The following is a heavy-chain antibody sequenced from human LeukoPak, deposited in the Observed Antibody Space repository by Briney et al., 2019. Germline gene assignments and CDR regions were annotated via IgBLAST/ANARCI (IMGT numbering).Heavy chain of an antibody. CDR1: GYSFTSSG. CDR3: ARIYFGSGSFAFDI. V-gene: IGHV1-18*01. CDR2: TSAYTGNT. Sequence: ASVKVSCKCSGYSFTSSGFTWVRQAPGQGLEWMGWTSAYTGNTNYAQKLQGRVTMTTVTSTPTAYMELRSLISDDTPVYYCARIYFGSGSFAFDIWGQGTMVTVSS. D-gene: IGHD3-10*01. J-gene: IGHJ3*02.